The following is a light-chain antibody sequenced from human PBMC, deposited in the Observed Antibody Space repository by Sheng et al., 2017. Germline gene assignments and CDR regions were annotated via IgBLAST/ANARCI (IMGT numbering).Light chain of an antibody. V-gene: IGKV3-20*01. CDR2: STS. CDR3: HQYMSSPLT. J-gene: IGKJ4*01. Sequence: EIVLTQSPGTLSLSPGERATLSCRASQSINSRYFAWYRQKPGQAPRLLIYSTSTRATGIPDRFSGSGSGTDFTLTISRLEPEDFAVYYCHQYMSSPLTFGGGPKVEIE. CDR1: QSINSRY.